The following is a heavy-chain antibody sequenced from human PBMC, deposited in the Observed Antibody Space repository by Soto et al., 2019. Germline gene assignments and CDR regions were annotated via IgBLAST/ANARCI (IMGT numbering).Heavy chain of an antibody. Sequence: ASVKVSCKASGYTFTSYAMHWVRQAPGQRLEWMGRINAGNGNTKYSQKFQGRVTMTRDTSTTTAYMELRSLTSDDMAVYYCAKNGQPPYYYYGMDVWGQGTTVTVSS. CDR1: GYTFTSYA. D-gene: IGHD2-8*01. CDR2: INAGNGNT. J-gene: IGHJ6*02. CDR3: AKNGQPPYYYYGMDV. V-gene: IGHV1-3*01.